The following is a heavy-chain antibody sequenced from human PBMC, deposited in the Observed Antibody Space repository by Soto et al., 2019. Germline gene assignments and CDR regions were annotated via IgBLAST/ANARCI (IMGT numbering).Heavy chain of an antibody. V-gene: IGHV4-59*01. CDR3: ARGGVAARKGRWFDP. J-gene: IGHJ5*02. CDR2: IHYSGST. Sequence: SETRSLTCTVSGGSISTYYWGWIRQPPGKGLEWIGYIHYSGSTNYNPSLRSRVTISVDTPKNQFSLKVNSMIAADTAIYYCARGGVAARKGRWFDPWGQGTLVTVS. CDR1: GGSISTYY. D-gene: IGHD6-25*01.